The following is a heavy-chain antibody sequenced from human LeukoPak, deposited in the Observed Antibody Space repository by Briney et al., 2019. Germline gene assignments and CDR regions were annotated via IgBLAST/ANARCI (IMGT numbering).Heavy chain of an antibody. CDR1: GFTFSSYA. V-gene: IGHV3-30*04. J-gene: IGHJ6*03. CDR2: ISYDGSNK. Sequence: PGGSLRLSCAASGFTFSSYAMRCVRQAPGKGLECVAVISYDGSNKYYADSGKGRFTISRDNSKNTLYLQMNSLRAEDTAVYYCARTGHQLLPYYYYYMDVWGKGTTVTVSS. D-gene: IGHD2-2*01. CDR3: ARTGHQLLPYYYYYMDV.